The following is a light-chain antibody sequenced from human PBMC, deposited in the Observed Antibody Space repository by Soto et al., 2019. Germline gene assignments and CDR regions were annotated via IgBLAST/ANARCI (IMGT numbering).Light chain of an antibody. CDR3: AAWDDSLNVYV. CDR1: SSNIGSNT. Sequence: QSVLTQPPSASGTPEQRVTISCSGSSSNIGSNTVNWYQQLPGTAPKLLIYSNNQRPSGVPDRFSGSKSGTSASLAISGLQSEDEADYYCAAWDDSLNVYVFGTGTKVTVL. J-gene: IGLJ1*01. CDR2: SNN. V-gene: IGLV1-44*01.